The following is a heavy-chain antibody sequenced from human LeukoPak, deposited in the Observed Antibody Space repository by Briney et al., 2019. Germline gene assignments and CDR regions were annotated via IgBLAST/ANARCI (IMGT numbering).Heavy chain of an antibody. CDR1: GGSISSYY. V-gene: IGHV4-59*01. J-gene: IGHJ4*02. D-gene: IGHD2-2*01. CDR2: IYYSGST. CDR3: ARDTGGYCSSTSCYGFDY. Sequence: SETLSLTCTVSGGSISSYYWSWIRQPPGKGLEWIGYIYYSGSTNYNPSLKSRVTISVDTSKNQFSLKLGSVTAADTAVYYCARDTGGYCSSTSCYGFDYWGQGTLVTVSS.